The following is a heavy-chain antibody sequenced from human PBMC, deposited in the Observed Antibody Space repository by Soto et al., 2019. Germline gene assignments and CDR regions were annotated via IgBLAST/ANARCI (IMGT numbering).Heavy chain of an antibody. Sequence: GAAAKVSCKTSGYNFIGQYIHWVRQDPGQGLEWMGIINPSGGSTTYAQKFQGRVVMTIDTSTTTAYMELRNLTSEDTAVYFSVRGYCTTSPCSGDFQFWGKGTLVTVSS. CDR1: GYNFIGQY. J-gene: IGHJ1*01. CDR3: VRGYCTTSPCSGDFQF. D-gene: IGHD2-15*01. CDR2: INPSGGST. V-gene: IGHV1-46*01.